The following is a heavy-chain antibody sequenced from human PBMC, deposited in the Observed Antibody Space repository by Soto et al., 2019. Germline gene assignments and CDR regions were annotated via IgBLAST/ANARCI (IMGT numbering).Heavy chain of an antibody. CDR3: AKGLYDNSGYYFTN. D-gene: IGHD3-22*01. V-gene: IGHV3-23*01. CDR1: GFTFSNYV. J-gene: IGHJ4*02. CDR2: ISGSGGTP. Sequence: PGGSLRLSCEASGFTFSNYVMTWVRQAPGKGLEWVSSISGSGGTPYYGDSVEGRFIISRDNSKDTLYLQMHSLRAEDTAVYFCAKGLYDNSGYYFTNWGQGTLVTVSS.